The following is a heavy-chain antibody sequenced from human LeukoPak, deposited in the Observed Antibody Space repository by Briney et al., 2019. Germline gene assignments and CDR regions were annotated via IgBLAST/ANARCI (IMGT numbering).Heavy chain of an antibody. J-gene: IGHJ4*02. CDR2: ISSNGDNT. CDR3: VRISMGYYDY. CDR1: GFSFRTYA. Sequence: GGSLRLSCSASGFSFRTYAIHRVRQAPGKRLEYVSAISSNGDNTYYGDSVKGRFTISRDNSKNTLYLQMSSLRAEDTAVYYCVRISMGYYDYWGQGTLVTVSS. V-gene: IGHV3-64D*06. D-gene: IGHD2/OR15-2a*01.